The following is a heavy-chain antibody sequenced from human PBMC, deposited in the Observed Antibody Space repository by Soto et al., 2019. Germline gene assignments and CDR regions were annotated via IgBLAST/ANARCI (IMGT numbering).Heavy chain of an antibody. CDR3: AHRLIAAAAFVY. D-gene: IGHD6-13*01. CDR2: IYWDDDN. Sequence: QITLKESGPPLVKPTQTLTLTCIFSGFSLSTNGVGVGWIRQPPGKALEWLALIYWDDDNHYSPSLKSRLTIPKXXSKNQVVLTMTNMDPVDTTTYFCAHRLIAAAAFVYWGQGTLVTVSS. J-gene: IGHJ4*02. CDR1: GFSLSTNGVG. V-gene: IGHV2-5*02.